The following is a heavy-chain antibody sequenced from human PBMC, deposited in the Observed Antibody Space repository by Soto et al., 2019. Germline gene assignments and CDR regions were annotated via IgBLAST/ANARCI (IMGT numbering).Heavy chain of an antibody. D-gene: IGHD3-3*01. CDR1: GFTFSSYA. V-gene: IGHV3-23*01. CDR3: AREITVFGVVISRLGGYDAFDI. CDR2: ISGSGGST. J-gene: IGHJ3*02. Sequence: PGGSLRLSCAASGFTFSSYAMSWVRQAPGKGLEWVSAISGSGGSTYYADSVKGRFTISRDNSKNTLYLQMNSLRAEDTAVYYCAREITVFGVVISRLGGYDAFDIWGQGTMVTVSS.